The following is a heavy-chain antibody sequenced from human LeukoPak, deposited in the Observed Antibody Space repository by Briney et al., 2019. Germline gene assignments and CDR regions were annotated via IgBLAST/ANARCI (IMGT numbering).Heavy chain of an antibody. V-gene: IGHV3-74*03. Sequence: PGGSLRLSCAASGFTFNNYWMHWVRQAPGKGLVWVSRINTDGSTTTYADSVKGRFTISRDNAKNTLYLQMNSLRAEDTAVYYCARGPPSTPRWLQFLFDYWGQGTLVTVSS. CDR2: INTDGSTT. J-gene: IGHJ4*02. CDR1: GFTFNNYW. CDR3: ARGPPSTPRWLQFLFDY. D-gene: IGHD5-24*01.